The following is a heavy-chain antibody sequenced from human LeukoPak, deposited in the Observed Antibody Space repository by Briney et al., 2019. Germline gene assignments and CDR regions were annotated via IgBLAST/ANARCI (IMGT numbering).Heavy chain of an antibody. CDR3: ARSGSGWFDY. V-gene: IGHV3-53*01. J-gene: IGHJ4*02. Sequence: GGSLRLSCAASGFTVSSNFMSWVRQAPGKGLEWVSVIYADGNTYYADSVKGRFTIFRDNSKNTVYLQMKSLRAEDTAVYYCARSGSGWFDYWGQGTLVTVSS. CDR1: GFTVSSNF. CDR2: IYADGNT. D-gene: IGHD6-19*01.